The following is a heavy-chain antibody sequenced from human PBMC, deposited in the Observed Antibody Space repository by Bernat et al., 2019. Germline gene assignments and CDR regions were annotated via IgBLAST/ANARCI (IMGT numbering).Heavy chain of an antibody. J-gene: IGHJ4*02. V-gene: IGHV7-4-1*02. CDR3: ARVLAPDCSGGSCYSLGVDY. Sequence: QVRLVQSGSELKKPGASVKVSCKASGYIFSNYAMNWVRQAPGQGLEWMGWINTNTGNPMYAQGFTGRFVFSLDTSVSTAYLQISSLKAEDTAVYYCARVLAPDCSGGSCYSLGVDYWGQGTVVIVSS. D-gene: IGHD2-15*01. CDR2: INTNTGNP. CDR1: GYIFSNYA.